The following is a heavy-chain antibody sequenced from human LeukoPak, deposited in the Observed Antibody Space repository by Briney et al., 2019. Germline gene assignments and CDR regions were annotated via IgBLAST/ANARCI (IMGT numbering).Heavy chain of an antibody. D-gene: IGHD2-2*01. V-gene: IGHV3-30-3*01. CDR2: ISYDGSNK. Sequence: GGSLRLSCAASGFTFSSYAMHWVRQAPVKGLEWVAVISYDGSNKYYTDSVKGRFTISRDNSKNTLYLQMNSMRAEDTAVYYCARDPYCSSTSCSSYYYYGMDVWGQGTTVTVSS. CDR3: ARDPYCSSTSCSSYYYYGMDV. J-gene: IGHJ6*02. CDR1: GFTFSSYA.